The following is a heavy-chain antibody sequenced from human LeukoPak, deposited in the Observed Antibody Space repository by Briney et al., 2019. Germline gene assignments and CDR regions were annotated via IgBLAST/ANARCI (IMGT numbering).Heavy chain of an antibody. D-gene: IGHD2-15*01. CDR1: GGSFSGYY. J-gene: IGHJ4*02. Sequence: SETLSLTCAVYGGSFSGYYWSWIRQPPGKGLEWIGEINHSGSTNYNPTLKSRVTISVDTSKNQFSLKLSSVTAADTAVYYCARGPLCSGGSCYKAIDYWGQGTPVTVSS. CDR3: ARGPLCSGGSCYKAIDY. CDR2: INHSGST. V-gene: IGHV4-34*01.